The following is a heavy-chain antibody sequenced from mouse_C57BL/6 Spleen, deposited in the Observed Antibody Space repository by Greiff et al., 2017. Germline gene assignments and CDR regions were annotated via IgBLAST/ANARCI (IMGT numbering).Heavy chain of an antibody. J-gene: IGHJ3*01. CDR1: GYTFTDYY. CDR2: IGPGSGST. CDR3: AREGNYYSFAY. D-gene: IGHD1-1*01. Sequence: QVQLQQSGAELVKPGASVKISCKASGYTFTDYYINWVKQRPGQGLEWIGKIGPGSGSTYYNGKFKGKATLTADKTSSTAYLQLSSLTSEDSAVYFCAREGNYYSFAYWGQGTLVTVSA. V-gene: IGHV1-77*01.